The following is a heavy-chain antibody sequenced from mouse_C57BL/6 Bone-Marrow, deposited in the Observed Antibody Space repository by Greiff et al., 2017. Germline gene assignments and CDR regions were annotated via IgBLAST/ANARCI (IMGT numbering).Heavy chain of an antibody. CDR1: GFTFTDYY. CDR3: ARGYYDIRRGFYYAMDY. V-gene: IGHV7-3*01. J-gene: IGHJ4*01. Sequence: EVQVVESGGGLVQPGGSLSLSCAASGFTFTDYYMSWVRQPPGKALEWLGFIRNKANGYTTEYSASVKGRFTISRDNSQSILYLQMNALRAEDSATYYCARGYYDIRRGFYYAMDYWGQGTSVTVSS. D-gene: IGHD2-4*01. CDR2: IRNKANGYTT.